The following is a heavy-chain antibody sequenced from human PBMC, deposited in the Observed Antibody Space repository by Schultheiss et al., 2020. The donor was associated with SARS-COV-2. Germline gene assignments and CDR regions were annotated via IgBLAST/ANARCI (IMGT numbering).Heavy chain of an antibody. CDR3: ARGVYDSSGYYVYYFDY. CDR2: IRSIAYGATT. CDR1: GFTFGDYA. J-gene: IGHJ4*02. V-gene: IGHV3-49*03. D-gene: IGHD3-22*01. Sequence: GGSLRLSCITSGFTFGDYAMSWFRQAPGKGLEWVGFIRSIAYGATTEYAASVKGRFTISRDNSKNTLYLQMNSLRAEDTAVYYCARGVYDSSGYYVYYFDYWGQGTLVTVSS.